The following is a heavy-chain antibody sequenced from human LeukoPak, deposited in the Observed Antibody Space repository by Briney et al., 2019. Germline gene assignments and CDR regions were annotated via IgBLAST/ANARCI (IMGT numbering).Heavy chain of an antibody. CDR1: GYTFTSYY. CDR2: INPSGGST. CDR3: ARENLDTAMVA. Sequence: EASVKVSCKASGYTFTSYYMHWVRQAPGQGLEWMGVINPSGGSTSYAQKFQGRVTMTRDTSTSTVYMELSSLRSEDTAVYYCARENLDTAMVAWGQGTLVTVSS. D-gene: IGHD5-18*01. V-gene: IGHV1-46*01. J-gene: IGHJ5*02.